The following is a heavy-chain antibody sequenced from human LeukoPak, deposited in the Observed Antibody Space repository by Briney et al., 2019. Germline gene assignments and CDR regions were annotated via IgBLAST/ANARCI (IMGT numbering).Heavy chain of an antibody. CDR2: IYWDDDK. V-gene: IGHV2-5*02. D-gene: IGHD3-22*01. CDR3: AHRLESWFQGGYYSDY. CDR1: GFSLSTSGVG. Sequence: SGPTLVNPTQTLTLTCTFSGFSLSTSGVGVGWIRQPPGKALEWLALIYWDDDKRYSPSLKSRLTITKDTSKNQVVLTMTNMDPLYTATYYCAHRLESWFQGGYYSDYWGQGTLVTVSS. J-gene: IGHJ4*02.